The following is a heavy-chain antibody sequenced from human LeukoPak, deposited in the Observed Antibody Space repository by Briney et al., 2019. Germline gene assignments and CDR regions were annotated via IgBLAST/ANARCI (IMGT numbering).Heavy chain of an antibody. J-gene: IGHJ4*02. CDR1: GGSIRTSSYY. V-gene: IGHV4-39*01. CDR3: ARRPTNSGYAGDY. Sequence: PSETLSLTCTVSGGSIRTSSYYWGWIRQPPGKGLEWIGSIYYSGGTYYNPSLKSRVTISVDTSKNQFSLKLSSVTAADTAVYYCARRPTNSGYAGDYWGQGTLVAVSS. CDR2: IYYSGGT. D-gene: IGHD5-12*01.